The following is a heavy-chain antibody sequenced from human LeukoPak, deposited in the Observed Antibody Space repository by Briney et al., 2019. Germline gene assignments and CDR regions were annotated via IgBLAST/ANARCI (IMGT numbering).Heavy chain of an antibody. V-gene: IGHV4-34*01. Sequence: SETLSLTCAVYGGSLSGYYWSWIRQPPGKGLEWIGEINHSGSTNYNPSLKSRVTISVDTSKNQFSLKLSSVTAADTAVYYCARGAQPSLYCSSTSCYVRTSRHVAFDIWGQGTMVTVSS. CDR3: ARGAQPSLYCSSTSCYVRTSRHVAFDI. D-gene: IGHD2-2*01. J-gene: IGHJ3*02. CDR1: GGSLSGYY. CDR2: INHSGST.